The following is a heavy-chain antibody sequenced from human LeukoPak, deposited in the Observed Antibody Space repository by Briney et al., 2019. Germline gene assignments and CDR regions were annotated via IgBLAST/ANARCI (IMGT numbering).Heavy chain of an antibody. CDR3: AKIAAAGPLGY. J-gene: IGHJ4*02. V-gene: IGHV3-53*05. D-gene: IGHD6-13*01. CDR1: GFTVSTNY. CDR2: IYSDGRT. Sequence: GGSLRLSCAASGFTVSTNYMSWVRQAPGKGLEWVSVIYSDGRTYYADSVKGRFTISRDNSKNTLYLQMNSLRAEDTAVYYCAKIAAAGPLGYWGQGTLVTVSS.